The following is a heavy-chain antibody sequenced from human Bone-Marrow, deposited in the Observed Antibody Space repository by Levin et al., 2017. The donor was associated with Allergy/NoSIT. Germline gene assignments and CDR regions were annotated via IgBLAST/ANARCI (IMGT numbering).Heavy chain of an antibody. Sequence: LSLTCAASGFTFSSYEMNWVRQAPGKGLEWVSYISSSGSTIYYADSVKGRFTISRDNAKNSLYLQMNSLRAEDTAVYYCARGGPNWNYYYYDYMDGWGKGTTVTVSS. J-gene: IGHJ6*03. CDR1: GFTFSSYE. D-gene: IGHD1-20*01. CDR3: ARGGPNWNYYYYDYMDG. V-gene: IGHV3-48*03. CDR2: ISSSGSTI.